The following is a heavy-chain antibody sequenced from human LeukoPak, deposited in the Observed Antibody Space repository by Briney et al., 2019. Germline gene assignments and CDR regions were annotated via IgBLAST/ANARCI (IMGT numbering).Heavy chain of an antibody. CDR3: ARRGLVAGIYDLVYGFDL. V-gene: IGHV1-8*03. CDR1: GYSFTTFH. CDR2: VKPDTGNT. Sequence: ASVKVSCKAAGYSFTTFHINWVRQAPGQGPEWMGRVKPDTGNTGFAQKFQRRVTITQNSSVTTVYMELSSLTSEDTAVYYCARRGLVAGIYDLVYGFDLWGQGTMVIVSS. D-gene: IGHD3/OR15-3a*01. J-gene: IGHJ3*01.